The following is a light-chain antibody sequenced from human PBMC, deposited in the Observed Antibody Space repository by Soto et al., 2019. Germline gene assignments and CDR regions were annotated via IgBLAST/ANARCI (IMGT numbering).Light chain of an antibody. CDR1: SSNIGVNP. V-gene: IGLV1-44*01. J-gene: IGLJ2*01. CDR2: TNN. Sequence: QSVLTQPPSASGTPGQRVTISCSGSSSNIGVNPVNWYQQIPGTAPKLLIYTNNQRPSGVPDRFSGSKSGTSASLAISGLQAGDEAIYYCASWDDNLNCPEFGGGTK. CDR3: ASWDDNLNCPE.